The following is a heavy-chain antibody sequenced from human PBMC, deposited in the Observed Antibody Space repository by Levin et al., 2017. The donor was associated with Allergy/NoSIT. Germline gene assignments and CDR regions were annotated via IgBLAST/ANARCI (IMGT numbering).Heavy chain of an antibody. Sequence: ASVKVSCKASGYTFTGYYMHWVRQAPGQGLEWMGWINPNSGGTNYAQKFQGRVTMTRDTSISTAYMELSRLRSDDTAVYYCARDSVGYYGSGSYPHPGGFAFDIWGQGTMVTVSS. V-gene: IGHV1-2*02. CDR3: ARDSVGYYGSGSYPHPGGFAFDI. D-gene: IGHD3-10*01. CDR2: INPNSGGT. CDR1: GYTFTGYY. J-gene: IGHJ3*02.